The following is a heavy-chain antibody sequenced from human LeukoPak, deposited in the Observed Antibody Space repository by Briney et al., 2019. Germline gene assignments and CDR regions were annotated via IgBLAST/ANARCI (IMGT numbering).Heavy chain of an antibody. D-gene: IGHD3-22*01. CDR3: AKEGGRYYDSRLD. CDR1: GESFSGYY. CDR2: INHSGRT. Sequence: SETLSLTCAVYGESFSGYYWSWIRQSPGKGLEWIGEINHSGRTNYKPSLKSRVTISVDTSKNQFSLKLSAVTAADTAVYYCAKEGGRYYDSRLDWGQGTLVTVSS. J-gene: IGHJ4*02. V-gene: IGHV4-34*01.